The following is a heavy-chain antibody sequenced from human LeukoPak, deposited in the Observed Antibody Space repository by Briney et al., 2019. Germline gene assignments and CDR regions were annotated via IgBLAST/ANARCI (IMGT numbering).Heavy chain of an antibody. CDR2: INHSGST. J-gene: IGHJ4*02. V-gene: IGHV4-34*01. Sequence: PSETLSLTCAVYGGSFSGYYWSWIRQPPGKGLEWVGEINHSGSTNYNPSLKSRVTITVDTSKNQFSLKLSSVTAADTAVYYCARGLWDSSGYDYWGQGTLVTVSS. D-gene: IGHD3-22*01. CDR3: ARGLWDSSGYDY. CDR1: GGSFSGYY.